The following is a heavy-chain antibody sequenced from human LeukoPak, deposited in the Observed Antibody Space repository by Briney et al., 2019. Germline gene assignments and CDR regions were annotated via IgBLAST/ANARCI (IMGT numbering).Heavy chain of an antibody. D-gene: IGHD1-26*01. CDR3: ARDVEWELPYYYYGMDV. Sequence: SVKVSCKASGYTFTSYGISWVRQAPGQGLEWMGWISAYNGNTNYAQKLQGRVTKTTDTSTSTAYMELRSLRSDDTAVYYCARDVEWELPYYYYGMDVWGQGTTVTVSS. J-gene: IGHJ6*02. CDR2: ISAYNGNT. V-gene: IGHV1-18*01. CDR1: GYTFTSYG.